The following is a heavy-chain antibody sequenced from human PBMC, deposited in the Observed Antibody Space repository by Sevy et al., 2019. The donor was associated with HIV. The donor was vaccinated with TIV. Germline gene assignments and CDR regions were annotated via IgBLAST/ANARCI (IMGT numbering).Heavy chain of an antibody. D-gene: IGHD3-10*01. V-gene: IGHV4-4*07. CDR2: IYTSGST. CDR1: GGSISSYY. J-gene: IGHJ5*02. Sequence: SETLSLTCTVSGGSISSYYGSWIRQPAGKGLEWIGRIYTSGSTNYNPSLKSRVTMSVDTSKNQFSLKLSSVTAADTAVYYCAREAGEYGSGSYYRRWFDPWGQGTLVTVSS. CDR3: AREAGEYGSGSYYRRWFDP.